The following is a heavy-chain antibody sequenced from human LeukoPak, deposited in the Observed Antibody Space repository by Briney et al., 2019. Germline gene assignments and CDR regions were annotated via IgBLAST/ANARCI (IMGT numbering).Heavy chain of an antibody. J-gene: IGHJ6*02. CDR3: ARDRVVVRASGESNWYYGMDV. Sequence: SQTLSLTCTVSGASLSSYYWSGIREPPGEGVEWIGYIYYSVSATSNPPLKRRVPISVDTYNNQFSLKLSSVTAADTAVYCCARDRVVVRASGESNWYYGMDVWGQGTTVTGSS. V-gene: IGHV4-59*01. CDR2: IYYSVSA. CDR1: GASLSSYY. D-gene: IGHD2-15*01.